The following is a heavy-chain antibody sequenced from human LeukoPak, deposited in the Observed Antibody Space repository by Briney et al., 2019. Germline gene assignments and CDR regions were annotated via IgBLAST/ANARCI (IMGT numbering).Heavy chain of an antibody. J-gene: IGHJ4*02. CDR3: AKAVGRISWSFDY. D-gene: IGHD6-13*01. CDR2: ISYDGSDK. V-gene: IGHV3-30*18. Sequence: GGSLRLSCEASGFTFNTYAMHWVRQPPGKGLEWVALISYDGSDKIYTDSVKGRFTISRDNSESALYLQMDSLRGDDAAVYYCAKAVGRISWSFDYWGQGALVTVSS. CDR1: GFTFNTYA.